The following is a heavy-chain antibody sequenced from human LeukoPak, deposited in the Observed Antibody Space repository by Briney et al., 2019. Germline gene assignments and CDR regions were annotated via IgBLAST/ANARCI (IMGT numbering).Heavy chain of an antibody. D-gene: IGHD3-3*01. V-gene: IGHV1-24*01. J-gene: IGHJ4*02. Sequence: ASVTVSCKVSGNSLSELSIQRVRQAPGKGLECVGGFDPEEAKMVYAQTFQGRVTMTEDTSTQTAYMELSGLTSGETAVYYCTTRSGDFWSGFVNWGQGTLVTVSS. CDR3: TTRSGDFWSGFVN. CDR2: FDPEEAKM. CDR1: GNSLSELS.